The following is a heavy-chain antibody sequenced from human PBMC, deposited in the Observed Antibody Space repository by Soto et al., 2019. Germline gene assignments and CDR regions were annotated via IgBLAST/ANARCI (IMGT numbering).Heavy chain of an antibody. Sequence: QVQLEQSGGEVKKPGSSVKVSCKASGVTFSKFIMTWVRQAPGLGLEWVGGIIPIFGTANYAQKFQGRVTITAGESTSTSYLEVSNLRSEDTGVYYCAKVRYSSPMGYYYGMDVWGQGTAVNVSS. V-gene: IGHV1-69*01. J-gene: IGHJ6*02. CDR1: GVTFSKFI. CDR3: AKVRYSSPMGYYYGMDV. D-gene: IGHD6-19*01. CDR2: IIPIFGTA.